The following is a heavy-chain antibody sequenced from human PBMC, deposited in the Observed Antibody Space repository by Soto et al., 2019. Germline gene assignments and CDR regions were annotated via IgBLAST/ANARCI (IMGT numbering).Heavy chain of an antibody. V-gene: IGHV3-30*03. Sequence: PGGSLRLSCAASGFTFSSYGMHWVRQATGKGLEWVAVISYDEVNKYYADSVKGRFTISRDNSKNTLFLQMSSLRPEDTAVYYCAANPQRDTAVLSSNDHWGQGT. D-gene: IGHD5-18*01. CDR2: ISYDEVNK. J-gene: IGHJ4*02. CDR1: GFTFSSYG. CDR3: AANPQRDTAVLSSNDH.